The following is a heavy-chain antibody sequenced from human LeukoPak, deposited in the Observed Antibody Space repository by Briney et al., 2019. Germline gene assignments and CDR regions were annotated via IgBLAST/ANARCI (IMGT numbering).Heavy chain of an antibody. CDR2: IWYDGSNK. CDR1: GFPFSNYG. Sequence: GGSLRLSCAASGFPFSNYGMHWVRQAPGKGLEWLAVIWYDGSNKYYADSVKGRFTISRDNSKNTLSLQMSSLRAEDTAVYYCARDRGSSWTLDYWGQGALVSVSS. V-gene: IGHV3-33*01. CDR3: ARDRGSSWTLDY. J-gene: IGHJ4*02. D-gene: IGHD6-13*01.